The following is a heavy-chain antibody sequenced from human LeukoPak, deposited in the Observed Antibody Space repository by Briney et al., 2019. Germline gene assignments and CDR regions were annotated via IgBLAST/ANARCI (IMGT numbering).Heavy chain of an antibody. Sequence: GGSLRLSCAASVFTFSVYYMSCVREARGKGLEGGSGHRRSGENRYYADSAKRRFTIHRDNHQNTLYLPMNSLSAEDTAVYHCPRQSYPSGWNPLHHWGQGLLVPVSS. CDR1: VFTFSVYY. J-gene: IGHJ5*02. CDR3: PRQSYPSGWNPLHH. D-gene: IGHD6-19*01. CDR2: HRRSGENR. V-gene: IGHV3-23*01.